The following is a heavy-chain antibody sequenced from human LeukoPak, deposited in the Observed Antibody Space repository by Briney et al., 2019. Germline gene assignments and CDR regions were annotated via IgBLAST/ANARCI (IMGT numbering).Heavy chain of an antibody. J-gene: IGHJ5*02. CDR1: GGSISSGDYY. CDR3: ARDAGYGDYEAWFDP. V-gene: IGHV4-30-4*01. CDR2: IYYSGST. D-gene: IGHD4-17*01. Sequence: SQTLSLTCTVSGGSISSGDYYWSWIRQPPGKGLEWIGYIYYSGSTYYNPSLKSRVTISVDTSKNQFSLELSSVTAADTAVYYCARDAGYGDYEAWFDPWGQGTLVTVSS.